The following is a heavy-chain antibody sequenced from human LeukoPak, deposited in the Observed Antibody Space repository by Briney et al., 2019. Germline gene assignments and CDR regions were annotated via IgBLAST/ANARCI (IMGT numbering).Heavy chain of an antibody. CDR2: IYTSGST. J-gene: IGHJ3*02. CDR1: GGSISSYY. Sequence: SETLSLTCTVSGGSISSYYWSWIRQPAGKGLEWIGRIYTSGSTNYNPSLKSRATMSVDTSKNQFSLKLSSVTAADTAVYYCARDLPYSYSENAFDIWGQGTMVTVSS. V-gene: IGHV4-4*07. CDR3: ARDLPYSYSENAFDI. D-gene: IGHD5-18*01.